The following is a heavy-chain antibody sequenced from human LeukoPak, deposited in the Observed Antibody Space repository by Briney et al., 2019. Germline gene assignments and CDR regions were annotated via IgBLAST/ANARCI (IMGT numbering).Heavy chain of an antibody. CDR2: IYYSGST. V-gene: IGHV4-39*01. CDR3: DRRGDGYNFIDD. J-gene: IGHJ4*02. Sequence: SETLSLTRTVSGGSISSSGYYWGWIRQPPGKGLEWIGSIYYSGSTYYNPSLKSRVTISVDTSKNQFSLKLSSVTAADTAVYYWDRRGDGYNFIDDWGQGTLVTVSS. D-gene: IGHD5-24*01. CDR1: GGSISSSGYY.